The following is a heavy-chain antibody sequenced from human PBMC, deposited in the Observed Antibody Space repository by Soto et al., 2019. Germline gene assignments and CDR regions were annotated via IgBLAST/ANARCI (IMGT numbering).Heavy chain of an antibody. CDR2: ISYDVSNK. CDR3: ARDLGSSWYVKWFDP. D-gene: IGHD6-13*01. V-gene: IGHV3-30-3*01. Sequence: QVQLVESGGGVVQPGRSLRLSCAASGFTFSSYAMHWARQAPGKGLEWVAFISYDVSNKYYADSVKGRFTISRDNSKNTLYLQMNSLRAEDTAVYYCARDLGSSWYVKWFDPWGQGTLVTVSS. CDR1: GFTFSSYA. J-gene: IGHJ5*02.